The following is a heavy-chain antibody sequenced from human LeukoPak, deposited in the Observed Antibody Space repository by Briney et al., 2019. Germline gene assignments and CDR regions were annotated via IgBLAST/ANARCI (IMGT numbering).Heavy chain of an antibody. J-gene: IGHJ4*02. Sequence: PSETLYLTCNVSGGSISSSSYYWGWIRQPPGKGLERIGSIYYSGSTHYNPSLKSLVTLSVNTSKNQFSMKLSSVTAADTAVYYCARQNSLIAVAGYFDYWGQGTLVTVSS. D-gene: IGHD6-19*01. CDR3: ARQNSLIAVAGYFDY. CDR1: GGSISSSSYY. V-gene: IGHV4-39*01. CDR2: IYYSGST.